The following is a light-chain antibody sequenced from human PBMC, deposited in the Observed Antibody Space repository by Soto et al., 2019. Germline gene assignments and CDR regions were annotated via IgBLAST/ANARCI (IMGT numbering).Light chain of an antibody. CDR2: KVS. CDR1: SSDVDAFDL. V-gene: IGLV2-14*01. CDR3: TSCTAGALYV. J-gene: IGLJ1*01. Sequence: QSAPTQPASVSGSPGQSITISCTGTSSDVDAFDLVSWYQHYPDKAPKLLIYKVSHRPSGVSNRFSGSKSGNTASLTISGLQAEDEADYFCTSCTAGALYVFGTGTKVTVL.